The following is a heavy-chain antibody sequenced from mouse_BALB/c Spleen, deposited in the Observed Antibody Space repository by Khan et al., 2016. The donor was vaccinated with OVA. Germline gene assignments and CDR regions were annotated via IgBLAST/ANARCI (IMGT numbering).Heavy chain of an antibody. CDR3: SRESYDYFDY. J-gene: IGHJ2*01. Sequence: QIQLVQSGPELKKPGETVKISCKASGYTFTDYSMHWVKQAPGKGLKWMGWINTETGEPTYADDFKGRFAFSLETSASTAYLQINNLTNEDTATYFCSRESYDYFDYWGQGTTLTVSS. D-gene: IGHD2-12*01. CDR2: INTETGEP. CDR1: GYTFTDYS. V-gene: IGHV9-2-1*01.